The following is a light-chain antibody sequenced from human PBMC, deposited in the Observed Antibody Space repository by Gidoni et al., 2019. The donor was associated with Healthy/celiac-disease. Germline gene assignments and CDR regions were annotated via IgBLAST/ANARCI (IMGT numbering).Light chain of an antibody. V-gene: IGLV3-19*01. CDR1: SLRSYY. J-gene: IGLJ2*01. CDR2: GKN. Sequence: SSELTQDPAVSVALGQTVRITCRGDSLRSYYASWYQQKPGQAPVLVIYGKNNRPSGIPDRFSGSSSGNTASLTITGAQAEDEADYYCNSRDSSGNHLVVFGGGTKLTVL. CDR3: NSRDSSGNHLVV.